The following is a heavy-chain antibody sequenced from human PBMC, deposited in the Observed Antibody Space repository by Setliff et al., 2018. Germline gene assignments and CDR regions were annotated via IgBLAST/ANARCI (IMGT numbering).Heavy chain of an antibody. V-gene: IGHV4-39*01. J-gene: IGHJ3*02. Sequence: SGPTLVNPTQTLTLTCSFSGFSISSSSYYWGWIRQPPGKGLEWIGSINYSGITYYSPSLKSRVIVSVDTSKNQFSLKLSSVTAADTAVYYCARLPGYCNGGNCYGYYTFDIWGQGTMVTVSS. D-gene: IGHD2-15*01. CDR3: ARLPGYCNGGNCYGYYTFDI. CDR2: INYSGIT. CDR1: GFSISSSSYY.